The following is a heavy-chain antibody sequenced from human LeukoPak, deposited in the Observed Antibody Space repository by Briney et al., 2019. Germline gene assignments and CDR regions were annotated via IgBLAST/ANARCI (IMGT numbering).Heavy chain of an antibody. CDR2: IYAGGAT. Sequence: GVSLRLSCSASGFTVSSSYMSWVRQAPGKGLEWVSVIYAGGATAYADSVKGRFIISRDNSKNTLYLQMNSLRAEDTALYYCAREGGDSMIQGVIADWGQGTLVTVSS. CDR3: AREGGDSMIQGVIAD. V-gene: IGHV3-53*01. J-gene: IGHJ4*02. CDR1: GFTVSSSY. D-gene: IGHD3-10*01.